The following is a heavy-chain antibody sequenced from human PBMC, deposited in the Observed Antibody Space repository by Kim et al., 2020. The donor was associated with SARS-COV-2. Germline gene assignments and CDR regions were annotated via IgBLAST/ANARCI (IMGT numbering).Heavy chain of an antibody. CDR1: GFSLSTSGLG. CDR2: IYWDDDK. D-gene: IGHD2-2*01. J-gene: IGHJ5*02. Sequence: SGPTLVKPTQTLTLTCTFSGFSLSTSGLGVGWIRQAPGKAPEWLALIYWDDDKRYSPSLRNRLTITKDTSKNQVILTMTNMDPGDTATYYCARKAYQLLSNYFDPWSQGVLVTVSS. CDR3: ARKAYQLLSNYFDP. V-gene: IGHV2-5*02.